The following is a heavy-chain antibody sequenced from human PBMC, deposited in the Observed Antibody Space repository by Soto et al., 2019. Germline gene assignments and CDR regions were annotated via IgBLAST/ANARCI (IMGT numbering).Heavy chain of an antibody. CDR3: ATGHPFMTTEI. V-gene: IGHV4-34*01. CDR1: GGSFSGYY. CDR2: INHSGST. J-gene: IGHJ4*02. D-gene: IGHD4-17*01. Sequence: SETLSLTCAVYGGSFSGYYWSWIRQPPGKGLEWIGEINHSGSTNYNPSLKSRVTISVDTSKNQFSLKLSSVTAADTAVYYCATGHPFMTTEIWGQGTLVTVSS.